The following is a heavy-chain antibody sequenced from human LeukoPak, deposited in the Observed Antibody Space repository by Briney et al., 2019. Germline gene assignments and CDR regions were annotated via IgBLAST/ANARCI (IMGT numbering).Heavy chain of an antibody. CDR1: GYSISSGYY. Sequence: SETLSLTCTVSGYSISSGYYWGWIRQPPGKGLEWIGSIYHTGNTYYSPSLKSRVTISVDTSKNQFSLKLSSVTAADTAVYYCARGPGGVIVPHYLDYWGQGTLVTVSS. J-gene: IGHJ4*02. D-gene: IGHD3-16*02. V-gene: IGHV4-38-2*02. CDR2: IYHTGNT. CDR3: ARGPGGVIVPHYLDY.